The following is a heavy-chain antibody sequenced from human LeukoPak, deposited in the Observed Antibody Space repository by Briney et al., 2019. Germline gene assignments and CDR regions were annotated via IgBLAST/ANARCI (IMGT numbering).Heavy chain of an antibody. D-gene: IGHD4-17*01. CDR1: GGSVSSGSYY. CDR2: IYYSGSI. Sequence: SETLSLTCTVSGGSVSSGSYYWSWIRQPPGKGLEWIGNIYYSGSITYNPSLKGRVTISVDMSKNKFSLKLSSVTAADTAVYYCTRVPISTTARGYFDYWGQGTLVTVSS. CDR3: TRVPISTTARGYFDY. V-gene: IGHV4-61*01. J-gene: IGHJ4*02.